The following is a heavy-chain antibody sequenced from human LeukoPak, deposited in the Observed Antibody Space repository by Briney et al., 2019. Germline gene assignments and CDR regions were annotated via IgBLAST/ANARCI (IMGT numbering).Heavy chain of an antibody. Sequence: GGSLRLSCAASGFTFSSYAMSWVRQAPGKGLECVSIVTNNGGGTYHADSVKGRFTISRDNSKNTLYLQMDSLRAEDTAVYYCAKGIGPSPPDGRVFDLWGQGTLVTVSA. CDR3: AKGIGPSPPDGRVFDL. V-gene: IGHV3-23*01. J-gene: IGHJ4*02. D-gene: IGHD5-24*01. CDR2: VTNNGGGT. CDR1: GFTFSSYA.